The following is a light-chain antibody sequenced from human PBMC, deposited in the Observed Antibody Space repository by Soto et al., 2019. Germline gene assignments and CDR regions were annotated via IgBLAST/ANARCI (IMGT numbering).Light chain of an antibody. Sequence: DIVMTQSPDSLAVSLGERATINCKSSQTVLYRSNNMNDLSRHQQKPGQPPKLLINSAYTRETGVPDRFSGSGSGTDFTLSSSSLQAEDVAVYYCQQYYRSPRTFGGGTNVEIK. J-gene: IGKJ4*01. CDR2: SAY. CDR3: QQYYRSPRT. V-gene: IGKV4-1*01. CDR1: QTVLYRSNNMND.